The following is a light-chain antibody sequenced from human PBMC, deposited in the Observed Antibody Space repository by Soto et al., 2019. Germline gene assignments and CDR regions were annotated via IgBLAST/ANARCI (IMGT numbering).Light chain of an antibody. V-gene: IGKV3D-20*02. CDR2: GAS. J-gene: IGKJ5*01. CDR3: QQRSNWPIT. CDR1: QSVSSSY. Sequence: IVLTQSPGTLSLSPWERATLSCRASQSVSSSYLAWYQQKPGQAPRLLIYGASSRATGIPGRFSGSGSGTDFTLTISSLEPEDFAVYYCQQRSNWPITFGQGTRLEIK.